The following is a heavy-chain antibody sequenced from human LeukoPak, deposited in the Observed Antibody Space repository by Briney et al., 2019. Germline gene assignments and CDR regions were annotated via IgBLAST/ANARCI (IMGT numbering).Heavy chain of an antibody. J-gene: IGHJ3*01. CDR2: INADGSTA. CDR1: GFTFGNSW. V-gene: IGHV3-74*01. CDR3: VVVVEPPDSDGFDV. Sequence: QTGGSLRLSCAASGFTFGNSWVHWVRQAPGKGLVWVSLINADGSTATYADSVKGRFTISRDNARNTLSLQMNSLTIEDMAVYYCVVVVEPPDSDGFDVWGQGTMITVSS. D-gene: IGHD1-14*01.